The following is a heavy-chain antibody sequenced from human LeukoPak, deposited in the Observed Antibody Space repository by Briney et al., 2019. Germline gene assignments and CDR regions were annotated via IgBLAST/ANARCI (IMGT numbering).Heavy chain of an antibody. CDR3: AKTPVVTLSAFDI. D-gene: IGHD3-22*01. CDR1: GGSFSGYV. V-gene: IGHV4-34*01. J-gene: IGHJ3*02. Sequence: SETLSLTCGVYGGSFSGYVWSWIRQPPGKGLQWIGEINHSGSTTYNPSLQSQVTISLDTSRNQFSLKLTSVTAADTAVYYCAKTPVVTLSAFDIWGQGTLVTVSS. CDR2: INHSGST.